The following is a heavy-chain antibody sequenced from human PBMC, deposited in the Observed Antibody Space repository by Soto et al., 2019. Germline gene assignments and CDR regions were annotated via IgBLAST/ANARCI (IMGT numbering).Heavy chain of an antibody. CDR2: INTANGGT. D-gene: IGHD2-21*01. Sequence: QVQLVQSGAEMKKPGASVKVSCKASGYTFTTYTLYWVRQAPGQRLEWMGWINTANGGTKYSQIFQGRVTLTSDTSARTAYLELGSLISEDTALYYCARDGLPGEGIALDYWGQGTLFIVS. CDR1: GYTFTTYT. CDR3: ARDGLPGEGIALDY. J-gene: IGHJ4*02. V-gene: IGHV1-3*04.